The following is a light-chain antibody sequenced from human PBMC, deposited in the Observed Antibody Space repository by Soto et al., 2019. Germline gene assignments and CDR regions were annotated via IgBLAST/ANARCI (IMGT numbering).Light chain of an antibody. CDR3: QQYTNTNNPWM. J-gene: IGKJ1*01. CDR2: DAS. CDR1: RTMSSC. V-gene: IGKV1-5*01. Sequence: DIQVTQSPPTLSASVGDRVTITCRARRTMSSCSAWYQQKPGKAPKLLVYDASTLQSGVASRFSGSGSGTEFTLIISGLQPDDSATYYCQQYTNTNNPWMFGQGTKVDIK.